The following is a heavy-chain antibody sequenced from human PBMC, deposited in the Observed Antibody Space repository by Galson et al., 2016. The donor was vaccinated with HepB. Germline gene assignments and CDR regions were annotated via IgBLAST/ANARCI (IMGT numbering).Heavy chain of an antibody. V-gene: IGHV3-74*01. CDR2: INSDGGST. CDR1: GFTFSSYW. D-gene: IGHD3-10*01. J-gene: IGHJ4*02. CDR3: ARGPPYGEFDY. Sequence: SLRLSCAASGFTFSSYWMHWVRQAPGKGLVWVSRINSDGGSTTCAGSVKGRFTISRDNAKNTLYLQMNGLKAEDTAVYYCARGPPYGEFDYWGQGTLVTVPS.